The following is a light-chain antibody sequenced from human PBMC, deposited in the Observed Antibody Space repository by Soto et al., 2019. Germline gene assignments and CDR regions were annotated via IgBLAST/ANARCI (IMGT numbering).Light chain of an antibody. CDR1: SSDFGSYNF. J-gene: IGLJ3*02. CDR2: GVS. V-gene: IGLV2-23*02. Sequence: QSALTQPASVSGSPGQSITISCSGSSSDFGSYNFVSWYQQHPGKAPKLMIYGVSKRPSGVSNRFSGSKSGNTASLTISGLQAEDEADYYCCSYAGSSTWVFGGGTKLTVL. CDR3: CSYAGSSTWV.